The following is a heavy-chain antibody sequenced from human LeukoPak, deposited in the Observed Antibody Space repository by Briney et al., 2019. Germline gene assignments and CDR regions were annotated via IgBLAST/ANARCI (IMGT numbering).Heavy chain of an antibody. CDR3: ARGSSSWPHYLDY. V-gene: IGHV1-3*01. Sequence: ASVKVSCKASGYTFTGHAMHWVRQAPGQRLEWMGWINAGNGDTKYSQKFQGRVTITGDTSASAAYMELTSLRSEDAAVYYCARGSSSWPHYLDYWGQGTLVTVSS. D-gene: IGHD6-13*01. CDR1: GYTFTGHA. CDR2: INAGNGDT. J-gene: IGHJ4*02.